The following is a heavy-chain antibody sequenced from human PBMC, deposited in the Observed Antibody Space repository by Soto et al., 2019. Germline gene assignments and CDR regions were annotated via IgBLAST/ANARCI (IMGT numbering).Heavy chain of an antibody. D-gene: IGHD3-3*01. J-gene: IGHJ4*02. V-gene: IGHV1-3*01. CDR2: INAGNGNT. CDR3: ASTYYDFWSDYFTPQFDY. CDR1: GYTFTSYA. Sequence: ASVKVSCKASGYTFTSYAMHWVRQAPGQRLEWMGWINAGNGNTKYSQKFQGRVTITRDTSASTAYMELSSLRSEDTAVYYCASTYYDFWSDYFTPQFDYWGQGTLVTVSS.